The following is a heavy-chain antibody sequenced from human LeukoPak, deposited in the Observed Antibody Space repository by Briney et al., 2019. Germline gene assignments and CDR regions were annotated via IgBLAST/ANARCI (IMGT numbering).Heavy chain of an antibody. D-gene: IGHD2-15*01. V-gene: IGHV3-30*03. CDR1: GFGFSSYG. CDR3: VRGGESTWS. CDR2: ISYDGSKI. J-gene: IGHJ5*02. Sequence: GSSLRLSCEASGFGFSSYGMHWVRQAPGKGLEWVAVISYDGSKIYYSESVKGRFTISRDNSRNTVHLQMNSLRAEDTAFYYCVRGGESTWSWGQGTLVTVSS.